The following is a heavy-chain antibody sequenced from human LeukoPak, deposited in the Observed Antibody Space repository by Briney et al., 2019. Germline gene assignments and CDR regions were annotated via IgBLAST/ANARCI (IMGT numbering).Heavy chain of an antibody. J-gene: IGHJ4*02. V-gene: IGHV3-23*01. Sequence: GGSLRLSCAASGFTFSSYAMSWVHQAPGKGLEWVSAISGSGGSTYYADSVKGRFTISRDNSKNTLYLQMNSLRAEDTAVYYCAKGRGGTAMVFPFDYWGQGTLVTVSS. D-gene: IGHD5-18*01. CDR2: ISGSGGST. CDR1: GFTFSSYA. CDR3: AKGRGGTAMVFPFDY.